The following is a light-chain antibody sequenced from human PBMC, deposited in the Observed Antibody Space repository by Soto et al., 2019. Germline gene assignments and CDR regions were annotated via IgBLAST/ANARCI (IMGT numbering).Light chain of an antibody. CDR2: NNS. CDR1: SSNIGKNT. Sequence: QSVLTQPPSASGTPGQRVTISCSGSSSNIGKNTVHWYQQLPRTAPKLLIKNNSQRPSGVPDRFSGSKSGTSASLVISALQSEDEADYYCAAWEDSLNGVIFGGGTKLTVL. CDR3: AAWEDSLNGVI. J-gene: IGLJ2*01. V-gene: IGLV1-44*01.